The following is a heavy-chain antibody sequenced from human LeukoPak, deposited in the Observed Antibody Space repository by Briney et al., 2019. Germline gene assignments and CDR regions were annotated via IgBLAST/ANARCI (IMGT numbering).Heavy chain of an antibody. Sequence: NPSETLSLTCAVYGGSFSGYYWSWIRQPPGKGLEWIGEINHSGSTNYNPYLQSRVTISVDTSKNQFCLKLRSVTAADTAVYYCASKRWLQSSFDYWGQGTLVTVSS. D-gene: IGHD5-24*01. CDR3: ASKRWLQSSFDY. V-gene: IGHV4-34*01. CDR1: GGSFSGYY. J-gene: IGHJ4*02. CDR2: INHSGST.